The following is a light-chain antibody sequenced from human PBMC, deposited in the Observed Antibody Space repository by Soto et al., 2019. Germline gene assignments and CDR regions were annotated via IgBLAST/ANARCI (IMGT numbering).Light chain of an antibody. V-gene: IGKV1-5*01. CDR3: QQYNGYSRT. Sequence: DIQMTQSPSTLSASVGDRVTITCRASQSIGDSLAWYQQKPGKAPYLLVSDVSSLERGVPSRFSGSGSGTEFTLTISSRQPDDFATFYCQQYNGYSRTFGQGTKVDIK. J-gene: IGKJ1*01. CDR2: DVS. CDR1: QSIGDS.